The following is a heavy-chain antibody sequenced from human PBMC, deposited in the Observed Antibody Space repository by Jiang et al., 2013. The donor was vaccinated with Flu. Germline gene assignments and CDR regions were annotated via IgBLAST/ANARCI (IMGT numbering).Heavy chain of an antibody. J-gene: IGHJ6*03. V-gene: IGHV1-69*01. CDR2: IIPIFGTA. CDR3: ARGGGIAAREAGRYYYYYMDV. CDR1: GGTFSSYA. Sequence: LVESGAEVKKPGSSVKVSCKASGGTFSSYAISWVRQAPGQGLEWMGGIIPIFGTANYAQKFQGRVTITADESTSTAYMELSSLRSEDTAVYYCARGGGIAAREAGRYYYYYMDVWGKGTTVTVSS. D-gene: IGHD6-6*01.